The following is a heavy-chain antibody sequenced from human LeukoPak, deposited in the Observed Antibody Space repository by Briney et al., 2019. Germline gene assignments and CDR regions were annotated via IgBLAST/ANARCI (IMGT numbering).Heavy chain of an antibody. D-gene: IGHD6-19*01. CDR3: ARASVSSSGWYSGY. CDR2: MSPYSGNT. V-gene: IGHV1-8*01. J-gene: IGHJ4*02. Sequence: GASVKVSCKASGYTFISYDINWVRQATGQGLEWIGWMSPYSGNTGYAHKFQGRVTMTRNTSISTAYMEVSSLTSEDTAVYYCARASVSSSGWYSGYWGQGTLVTVSS. CDR1: GYTFISYD.